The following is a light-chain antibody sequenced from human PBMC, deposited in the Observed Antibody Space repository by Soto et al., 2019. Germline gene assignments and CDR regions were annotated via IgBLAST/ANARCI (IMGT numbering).Light chain of an antibody. Sequence: EIILTQSPCTLALSPGDGATLSCRASQTVNRNYLAWYHQRPGQPPRLLIYGVSNRASGVPDRFSGDGSGTEFTLTIGRLDPDDFGVYYCQQYIDSPRTFGQGTRVEVK. J-gene: IGKJ1*01. CDR3: QQYIDSPRT. CDR2: GVS. CDR1: QTVNRNY. V-gene: IGKV3-20*01.